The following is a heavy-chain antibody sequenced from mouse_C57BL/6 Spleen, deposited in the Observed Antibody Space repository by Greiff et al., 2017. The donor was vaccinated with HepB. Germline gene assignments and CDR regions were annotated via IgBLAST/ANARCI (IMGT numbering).Heavy chain of an antibody. Sequence: EVQVVESGGGLVKPGGSLKLSCAASGFTFSSYAMSWVRQTPEKRLEWVATISDGGSYTYYPDNVKGRFTISRDNAKNNLYLQMSHLKSEDTAMYYCARAFLGGGAWFAYWGQGTLVTVSA. CDR3: ARAFLGGGAWFAY. J-gene: IGHJ3*01. V-gene: IGHV5-4*01. D-gene: IGHD1-1*02. CDR2: ISDGGSYT. CDR1: GFTFSSYA.